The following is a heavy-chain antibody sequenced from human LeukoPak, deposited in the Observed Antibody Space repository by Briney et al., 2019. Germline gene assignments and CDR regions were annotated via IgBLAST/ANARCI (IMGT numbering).Heavy chain of an antibody. V-gene: IGHV1-8*03. Sequence: ASVKVSCKASGYTFTGYYMHWVRQAPGQGLEWMGWMNPNSGNTGYAQKFQGRVTITRNTSISTAYMELSSLRSEDTAVYYCARGSVWLVYYYYMDVRGKGTTVTVSS. CDR1: GYTFTGYY. CDR2: MNPNSGNT. J-gene: IGHJ6*03. D-gene: IGHD3-22*01. CDR3: ARGSVWLVYYYYMDV.